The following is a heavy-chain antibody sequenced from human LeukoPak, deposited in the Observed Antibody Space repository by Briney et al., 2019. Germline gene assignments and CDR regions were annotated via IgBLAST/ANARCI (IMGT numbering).Heavy chain of an antibody. D-gene: IGHD4-17*01. Sequence: GGSLRLSCAASGFTFSSYAMHWVRQAPGKGLEWVAVISNDGTYKNYADSVKGRFTISRDTSESTLYLQMNSLRAEDTAVYYCARDSSSVKISYGFDFWGHGTKVTVSS. J-gene: IGHJ3*01. V-gene: IGHV3-30-3*01. CDR2: ISNDGTYK. CDR3: ARDSSSVKISYGFDF. CDR1: GFTFSSYA.